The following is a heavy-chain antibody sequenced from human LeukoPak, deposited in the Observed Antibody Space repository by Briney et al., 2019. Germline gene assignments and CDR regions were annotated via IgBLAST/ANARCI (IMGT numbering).Heavy chain of an antibody. Sequence: SETLSLTCAVYGGSFSGYYWNWIRQPPGKWLEWIGETNHSGSTNYNPSLKSRVTISVDTSKNQFSLKLSSVTAADTAVYYCARDRIAVAGNGRGNWFDPWGQGTLVTVSS. J-gene: IGHJ5*02. D-gene: IGHD6-19*01. V-gene: IGHV4-34*01. CDR2: TNHSGST. CDR3: ARDRIAVAGNGRGNWFDP. CDR1: GGSFSGYY.